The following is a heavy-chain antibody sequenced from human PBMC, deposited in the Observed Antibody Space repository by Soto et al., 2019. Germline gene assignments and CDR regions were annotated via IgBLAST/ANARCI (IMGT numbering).Heavy chain of an antibody. V-gene: IGHV3-48*03. CDR1: GFTFSSYE. CDR2: ISSSGITI. D-gene: IGHD1-7*01. Sequence: EVQLVESGGGVVQPGRSLRLSCAASGFTFSSYEMNWVRQAPGKGLEWLSYISSSGITIFYADSVKGRFTISRDNAKNSLFLQMHSLRAEDTAVYFCARGNWNYCDFWGQGTLVTVSS. J-gene: IGHJ4*02. CDR3: ARGNWNYCDF.